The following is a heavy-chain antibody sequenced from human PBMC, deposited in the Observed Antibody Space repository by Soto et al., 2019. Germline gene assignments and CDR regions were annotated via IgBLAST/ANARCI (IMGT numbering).Heavy chain of an antibody. D-gene: IGHD2-21*01. V-gene: IGHV4-30-4*01. Sequence: PSETLSLTCTVSGGSISSGDYYWSWIRQPPGKGLEWIGYIYYSGSTYYNQSLKSRVTISVDTSKNQFSLKLSSVTAADTAVYYCARELRDGYLDYWGQGTLVTVSS. CDR2: IYYSGST. CDR3: ARELRDGYLDY. J-gene: IGHJ4*02. CDR1: GGSISSGDYY.